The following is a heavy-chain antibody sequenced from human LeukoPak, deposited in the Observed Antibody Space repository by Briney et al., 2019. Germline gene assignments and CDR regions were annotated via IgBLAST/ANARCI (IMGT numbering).Heavy chain of an antibody. CDR2: IKQDGSVK. D-gene: IGHD3-10*01. Sequence: GGCLRLSCAASGLTFKNYWMSWVRQAPGKGLEWVANIKQDGSVKQYVDPVKGRLTISRDNAKNSLYLQMNSLRVEDTAVYYCAAGDVFDIWGQGTMVTVSS. J-gene: IGHJ3*02. CDR3: AAGDVFDI. CDR1: GLTFKNYW. V-gene: IGHV3-7*01.